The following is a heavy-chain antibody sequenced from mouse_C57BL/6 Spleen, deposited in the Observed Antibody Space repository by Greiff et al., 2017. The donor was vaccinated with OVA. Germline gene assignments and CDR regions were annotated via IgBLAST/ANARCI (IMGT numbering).Heavy chain of an antibody. CDR1: GFTFTDYY. CDR2: IRNKANGYTT. D-gene: IGHD3-2*02. J-gene: IGHJ4*01. V-gene: IGHV7-3*01. CDR3: ARYIGSSGYEDY. Sequence: DVKLVESGGGLVQPGGSLSLSCAASGFTFTDYYMSWVRQPPGKALEWLGFIRNKANGYTTEYSASVKGRFTISRDNSQSILYLQMNALRAEDSATYYCARYIGSSGYEDYWGQGTSVTVSS.